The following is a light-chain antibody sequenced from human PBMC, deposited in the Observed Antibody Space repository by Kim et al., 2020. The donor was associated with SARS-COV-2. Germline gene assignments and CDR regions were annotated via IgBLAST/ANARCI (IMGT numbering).Light chain of an antibody. V-gene: IGLV2-8*01. CDR2: DVT. J-gene: IGLJ2*01. CDR1: SSDVGRYNY. CDR3: SSYAGSNDLV. Sequence: GHPANISCTGTSSDVGRYNYISWYHHHPGKAPQLMIYDVTKRPTGVPDRFSGSKSGNTASLTVSGLQAEDEADYYCSSYAGSNDLVFGGGTQLTVL.